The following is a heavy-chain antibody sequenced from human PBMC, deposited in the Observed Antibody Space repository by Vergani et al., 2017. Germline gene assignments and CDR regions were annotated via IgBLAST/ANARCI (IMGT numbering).Heavy chain of an antibody. CDR1: GFTFSSYG. V-gene: IGHV3-30*02. CDR2: IRYDGSNK. J-gene: IGHJ4*02. CDR3: ARDLSRGSYGYYRLGY. D-gene: IGHD5-18*01. Sequence: QVQLVESGGGVVQPGGSLRLSCAASGFTFSSYGMHWVRQAPGKGLEWVAFIRYDGSNKYYADSVKGRFTISRDNSKNSLYLQMNSLRAEDTAVYYCARDLSRGSYGYYRLGYWGQGTLVTVSS.